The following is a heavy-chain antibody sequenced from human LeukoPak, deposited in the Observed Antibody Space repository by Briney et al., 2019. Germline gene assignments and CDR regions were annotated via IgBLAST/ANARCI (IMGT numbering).Heavy chain of an antibody. CDR3: ARGDYYDSSGTLDY. CDR2: ISAYNGNT. D-gene: IGHD3-22*01. V-gene: IGHV1-18*01. Sequence: GASVKVSCKASGYTFTSYGISWVRQAPGQGLEWMGWISAYNGNTNYAQKLQGRVTMTTDTSTSTAYMELSSLRSEDTAVYYCARGDYYDSSGTLDYWGQGTLVTVSS. CDR1: GYTFTSYG. J-gene: IGHJ4*02.